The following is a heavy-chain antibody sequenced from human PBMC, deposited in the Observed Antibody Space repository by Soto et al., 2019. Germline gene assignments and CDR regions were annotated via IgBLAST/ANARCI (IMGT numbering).Heavy chain of an antibody. CDR1: GGSISSYY. CDR3: ARAWGYYFDY. D-gene: IGHD3-16*01. CDR2: IYYSGST. V-gene: IGHV4-59*01. J-gene: IGHJ4*02. Sequence: SETLYLTCTVSGGSISSYYWSWIRQPPGKGLEWIGYIYYSGSTNCNPSLKSRVTISVDTSKNQFSLKLSSVTAADTAVYYCARAWGYYFDYWGQGTLVTVS.